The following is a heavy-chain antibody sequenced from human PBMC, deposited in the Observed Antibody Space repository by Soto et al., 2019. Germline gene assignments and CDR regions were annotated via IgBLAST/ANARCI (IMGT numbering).Heavy chain of an antibody. V-gene: IGHV1-2*04. Sequence: ASVKVSCKASGYTFTGYYMHWVRQAPGQGLEWMGWINPNSGGTNYAQKFQGWVTMTRDTSISTAYMELSRLRSDDTAVYYCARARNRATGYCSSTSCYSSLDYWGQGTRVTVSS. CDR2: INPNSGGT. D-gene: IGHD2-2*03. CDR1: GYTFTGYY. J-gene: IGHJ4*02. CDR3: ARARNRATGYCSSTSCYSSLDY.